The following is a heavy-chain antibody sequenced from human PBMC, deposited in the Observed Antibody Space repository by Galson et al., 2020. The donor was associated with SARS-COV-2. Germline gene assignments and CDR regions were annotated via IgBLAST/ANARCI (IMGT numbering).Heavy chain of an antibody. V-gene: IGHV1-2*02. D-gene: IGHD3-3*01. J-gene: IGHJ4*02. Sequence: ASVKVSCKASGYTFTGYYMHWVRQAPGQGLEWMGWINPNSGGTNYAQKFQGRVTMTGDTSISTAYMELSRLRSDDTAVYYCARRGEGSEYYDFWSGYYTVFDYWGQGTLVTVSS. CDR3: ARRGEGSEYYDFWSGYYTVFDY. CDR1: GYTFTGYY. CDR2: INPNSGGT.